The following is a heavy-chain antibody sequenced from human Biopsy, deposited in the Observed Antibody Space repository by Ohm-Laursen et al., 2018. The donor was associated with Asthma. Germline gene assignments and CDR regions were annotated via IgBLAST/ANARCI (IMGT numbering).Heavy chain of an antibody. CDR1: GDTLTERS. CDR2: FDIEDGEA. D-gene: IGHD3-22*01. V-gene: IGHV1-24*01. CDR3: AGSGGNYGYYGLDV. Sequence: SVKVSCKVSGDTLTERSIHWVRQAPGKGLEWMGGFDIEDGEASYAQKFQGRVTITADESTSTAYMELSSLRSEDTAVYFCAGSGGNYGYYGLDVWGQGTTVTVSS. J-gene: IGHJ6*02.